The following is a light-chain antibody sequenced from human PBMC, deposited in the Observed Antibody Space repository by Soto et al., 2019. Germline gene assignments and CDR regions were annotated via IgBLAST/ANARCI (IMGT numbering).Light chain of an antibody. Sequence: DIHMTQSPSTLSASVGDRVTITCRASQSISSWLAWYQQKPGKAPKLLIYKASSLESGVPSRFSGSGSGTEFTLTISSLQPEDFATYYCQQANSFPITFGQGTRLEIK. CDR3: QQANSFPIT. V-gene: IGKV1-5*03. CDR1: QSISSW. J-gene: IGKJ5*01. CDR2: KAS.